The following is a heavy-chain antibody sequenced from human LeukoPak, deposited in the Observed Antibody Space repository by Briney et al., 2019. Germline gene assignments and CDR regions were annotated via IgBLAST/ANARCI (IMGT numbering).Heavy chain of an antibody. CDR3: ARVGYCDFWSGSNYFDY. Sequence: GGSLRLSCAASEFTFSSYSMNWVRQAPGKGLEWVSSISSTSSNIYYADSVKGRFTVSRDNAKNSLYLQMNSLRAEDTAVYYCARVGYCDFWSGSNYFDYWGQGTLVTVSS. D-gene: IGHD3-3*01. CDR2: ISSTSSNI. CDR1: EFTFSSYS. J-gene: IGHJ4*02. V-gene: IGHV3-21*01.